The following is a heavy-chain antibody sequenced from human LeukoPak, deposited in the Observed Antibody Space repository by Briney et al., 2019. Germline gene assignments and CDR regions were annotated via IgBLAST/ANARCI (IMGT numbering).Heavy chain of an antibody. CDR3: IDV. J-gene: IGHJ6*03. Sequence: SETLSLTGTVSGGSITSSSYYWGWIRQPPGKGLEWIGNIYYGGTTYYNSSLKSRVTISEDTSKNRFSLILSSVTAADTAVYYYIDVWGKGTTVIVSS. V-gene: IGHV4-39*01. CDR1: GGSITSSSYY. CDR2: IYYGGTT.